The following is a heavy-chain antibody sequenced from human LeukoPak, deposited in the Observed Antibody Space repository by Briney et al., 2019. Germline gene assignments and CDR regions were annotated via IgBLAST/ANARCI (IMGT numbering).Heavy chain of an antibody. CDR1: GSTFSSYA. CDR2: ISGSGGST. D-gene: IGHD6-13*01. CDR3: AKELLAASYYYYYYGMDV. J-gene: IGHJ6*02. V-gene: IGHV3-23*01. Sequence: GGSLRLSCAASGSTFSSYAMSWVRQAPGKGLEWVSAISGSGGSTYYADSVKGRFTISRDNSKNTLYLQMNSLRAEDTAVYYCAKELLAASYYYYYYGMDVWGQGTTVTVSS.